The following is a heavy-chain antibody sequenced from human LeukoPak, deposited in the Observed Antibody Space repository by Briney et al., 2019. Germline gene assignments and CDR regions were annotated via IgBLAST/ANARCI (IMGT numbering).Heavy chain of an antibody. J-gene: IGHJ6*02. Sequence: GGSLRLSCAASGFTFSSYWMSWVRQAPGKGLEWVANIKQEGSEKYYVDSVKGRFTISRDNAKNSLYLQMNSLRAEDTAVYYCAREYCTNGVCYTRRHYYYYGMDVWGQGTTVTVSS. CDR2: IKQEGSEK. CDR3: AREYCTNGVCYTRRHYYYYGMDV. V-gene: IGHV3-7*01. D-gene: IGHD2-8*01. CDR1: GFTFSSYW.